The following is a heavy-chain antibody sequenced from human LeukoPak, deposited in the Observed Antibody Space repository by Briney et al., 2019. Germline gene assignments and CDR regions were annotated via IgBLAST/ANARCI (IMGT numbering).Heavy chain of an antibody. Sequence: ASVKVSFKASGYTFTVYYLHWVRQAPGQGLEWMGWINPNSGASNYSQKFQGRVTITTDTSTSTAYMELRSLRSDDTAVYYCARDLGRRCSGGSCNYYYNYMDVWGKGTTVTISS. CDR1: GYTFTVYY. V-gene: IGHV1-2*02. CDR2: INPNSGAS. J-gene: IGHJ6*03. CDR3: ARDLGRRCSGGSCNYYYNYMDV. D-gene: IGHD2-15*01.